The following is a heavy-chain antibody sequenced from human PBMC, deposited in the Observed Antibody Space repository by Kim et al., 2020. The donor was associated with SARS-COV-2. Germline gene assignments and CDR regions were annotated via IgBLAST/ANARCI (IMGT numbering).Heavy chain of an antibody. CDR3: ARVGRFRVPDIVVVVAATVDY. J-gene: IGHJ4*02. D-gene: IGHD2-15*01. V-gene: IGHV3-48*03. CDR2: ISSSGSTI. Sequence: GGSLRLSCAASGFTFSSYEMNWVRQAPGKGLEWVSYISSSGSTIYYADSVKGRFTISRDNAKNSLYLQMNSLRAEDTAVYYCARVGRFRVPDIVVVVAATVDYWGQGTLVTVSS. CDR1: GFTFSSYE.